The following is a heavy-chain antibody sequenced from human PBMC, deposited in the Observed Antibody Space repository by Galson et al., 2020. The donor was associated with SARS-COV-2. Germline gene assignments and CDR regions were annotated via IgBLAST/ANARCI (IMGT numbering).Heavy chain of an antibody. J-gene: IGHJ2*01. Sequence: ESGPTLVKPTETLTLTCTFSGFSLSNRRMGVGWIRQPPGKALEWLTLIVWNDDKCYNTSLNSRLTISKDTSKTQVVLTMTNMDPVDTATYYCARTLKGYDLGGLYYWYFEPWGPGTLVTVSS. CDR3: ARTLKGYDLGGLYYWYFEP. CDR2: IVWNDDK. CDR1: GFSLSNRRMG. D-gene: IGHD2-8*02. V-gene: IGHV2-26*01.